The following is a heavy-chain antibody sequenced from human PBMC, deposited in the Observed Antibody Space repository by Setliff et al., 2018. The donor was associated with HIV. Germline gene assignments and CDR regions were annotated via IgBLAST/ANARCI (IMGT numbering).Heavy chain of an antibody. D-gene: IGHD2-21*02. CDR2: ISGSGGST. CDR1: GFTFSSYA. J-gene: IGHJ5*02. CDR3: ARLLYCDGDCYSDKWFDP. V-gene: IGHV3-23*01. Sequence: GGSLRLSCAASGFTFSSYAMSWVRQAPGKGLEWVSAISGSGGSTYYADSVKGRFTISRDNSKNTLYLQMNSLRAEDTAVYYCARLLYCDGDCYSDKWFDPWGQGTLVTVSS.